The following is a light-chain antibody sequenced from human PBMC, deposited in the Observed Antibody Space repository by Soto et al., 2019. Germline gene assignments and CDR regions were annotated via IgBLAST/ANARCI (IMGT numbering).Light chain of an antibody. CDR3: QQYETYSGT. J-gene: IGKJ3*01. V-gene: IGKV1-5*03. Sequence: DIQMTQSPSSLSASVGDRVTITCRASQIINTWLAWYQQKPGRAPKLLIYRASNLVNGVPSRFIGSGSATEFTLTISSLQPDDFSIYYCQQYETYSGTFGPGTKVDL. CDR1: QIINTW. CDR2: RAS.